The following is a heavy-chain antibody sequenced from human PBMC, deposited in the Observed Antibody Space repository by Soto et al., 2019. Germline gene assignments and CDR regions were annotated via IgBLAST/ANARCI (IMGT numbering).Heavy chain of an antibody. D-gene: IGHD3-16*01. CDR3: ARYTGFYGGYNWFDP. J-gene: IGHJ5*02. V-gene: IGHV4-31*03. CDR1: GGSISGAAYY. Sequence: QVQLQESGPGLLKPSQTLSLTCTVSGGSISGAAYYWSWIRHLPGKGLEWIGYIYYTGTTYYRPSLESRVTISLDTSKNQFSMKLTSVTAADTAVYYCARYTGFYGGYNWFDPWGQGTLVTVSS. CDR2: IYYTGTT.